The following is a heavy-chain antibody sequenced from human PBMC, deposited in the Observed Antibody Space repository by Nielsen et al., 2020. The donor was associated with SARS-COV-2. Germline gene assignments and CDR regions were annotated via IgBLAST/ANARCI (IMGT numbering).Heavy chain of an antibody. J-gene: IGHJ6*02. Sequence: GESLKISCAAAGFTFRNYGMHWVRQAPGKGLEWVAVISYDGSDKYYADSVKGRFTISRDNSKNTLYLHMNSLRAEDTAVYYCARAGALSSSWYSMDFWGQGTTVTVSS. CDR2: ISYDGSDK. D-gene: IGHD6-13*01. CDR1: GFTFRNYG. V-gene: IGHV3-30*03. CDR3: ARAGALSSSWYSMDF.